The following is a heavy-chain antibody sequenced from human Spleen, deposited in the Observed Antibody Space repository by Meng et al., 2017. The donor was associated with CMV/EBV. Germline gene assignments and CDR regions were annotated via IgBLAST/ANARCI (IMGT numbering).Heavy chain of an antibody. CDR1: GFTFSRYW. J-gene: IGHJ4*02. CDR3: ARDYYGDYYFDY. CDR2: RKQDGSEK. Sequence: GESLKISCVASGFTFSRYWMNWVRQAPGKGLEWVANRKQDGSEKNSVNSVRGRFTISRDNAKNSLCLQMNSLRGEDTAVYYCARDYYGDYYFDYWGQGSLVTVSS. D-gene: IGHD4-17*01. V-gene: IGHV3-7*01.